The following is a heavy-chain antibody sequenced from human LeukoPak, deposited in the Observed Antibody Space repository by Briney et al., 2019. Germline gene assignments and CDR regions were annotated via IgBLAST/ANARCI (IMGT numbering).Heavy chain of an antibody. J-gene: IGHJ3*02. Sequence: SENLSLTCAVYGGSFSGYYWSWIRQPPGKGLEWIGEINHSGSTNYNPSLKSRVTISVDTSKNQFSLKLSFVTAADTAVYYCARLGARKRYYDSSKKNDAFDIWGQGTMVTVSS. V-gene: IGHV4-34*01. CDR2: INHSGST. D-gene: IGHD3-22*01. CDR1: GGSFSGYY. CDR3: ARLGARKRYYDSSKKNDAFDI.